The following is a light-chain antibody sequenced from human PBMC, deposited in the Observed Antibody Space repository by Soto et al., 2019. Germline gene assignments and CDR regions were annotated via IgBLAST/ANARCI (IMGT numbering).Light chain of an antibody. CDR1: QSICSW. J-gene: IGKJ4*01. CDR2: DAS. Sequence: DIQMTQSPSTLSASVGDRVTITCRASQSICSWLAWYQQKPGKAPKLLIFDASSLESGTPYRFSDRRSGTQITLTINSLQPDDFATYYCQQYDNYKPLTFEGGTKVDIK. CDR3: QQYDNYKPLT. V-gene: IGKV1-5*01.